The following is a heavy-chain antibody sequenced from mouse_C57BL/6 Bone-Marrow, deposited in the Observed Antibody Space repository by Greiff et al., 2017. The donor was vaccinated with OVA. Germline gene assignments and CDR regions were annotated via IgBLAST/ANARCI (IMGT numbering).Heavy chain of an antibody. CDR2: INSDGSST. CDR1: GFTFSDYY. J-gene: IGHJ1*03. D-gene: IGHD3-3*01. V-gene: IGHV5-16*01. CDR3: ARGGWDWYFDV. Sequence: EVQRVESEGGLVQPGSSMKLSCTASGFTFSDYYMAWVRQVPEKGLEWVANINSDGSSTYYLDSLKSRFIISRDNAKNILYLQMSSLKSEDTATYYCARGGWDWYFDVWGTGTTVTVAS.